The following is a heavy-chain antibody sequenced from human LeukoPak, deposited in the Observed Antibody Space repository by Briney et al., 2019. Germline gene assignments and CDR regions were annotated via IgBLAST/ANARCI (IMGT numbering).Heavy chain of an antibody. CDR3: ARYLGQLAVAGVDY. CDR1: GFTFTSYG. CDR2: ISAYNDNT. Sequence: GASVKVSCKTSGFTFTSYGVSWVRQAPGQGLEWMGWISAYNDNTNSAQYLQDRITMTTDRSTYTAYLELSSLRSDDTAVYYCARYLGQLAVAGVDYWGQGTLVTVSS. V-gene: IGHV1-18*01. J-gene: IGHJ4*02. D-gene: IGHD6-6*01.